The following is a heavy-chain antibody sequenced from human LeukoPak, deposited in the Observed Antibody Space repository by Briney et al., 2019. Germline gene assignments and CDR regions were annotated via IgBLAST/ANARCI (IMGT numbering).Heavy chain of an antibody. CDR1: GYTFTSYA. V-gene: IGHV7-4-1*02. CDR3: ARELFECGYCSSTSHHNYYYYGMDV. CDR2: INTNTGNP. D-gene: IGHD2-2*01. Sequence: ASVKVSCKASGYTFTSYAMNWVRQAPGQGLEWMGWINTNTGNPTYAQGFTGRFVFSLDTSVSTAYLQISSLKAEDTAVYYCARELFECGYCSSTSHHNYYYYGMDVWGQGTTVTVSS. J-gene: IGHJ6*02.